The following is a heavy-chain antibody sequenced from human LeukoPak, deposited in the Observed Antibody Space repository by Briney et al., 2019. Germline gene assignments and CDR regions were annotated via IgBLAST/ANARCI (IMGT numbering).Heavy chain of an antibody. CDR1: GYSISSGYY. D-gene: IGHD3-9*01. Sequence: SETLSLTCTVSGYSISSGYYWGWIRQPPGKGLEWIGSIYHSGSTYYNPSLKSRVTISVDTSKNQFSLKLSSVTAADTAVYYCAGGYYDILTGYYIDYWGQGTLVTVSS. J-gene: IGHJ4*02. V-gene: IGHV4-38-2*02. CDR3: AGGYYDILTGYYIDY. CDR2: IYHSGST.